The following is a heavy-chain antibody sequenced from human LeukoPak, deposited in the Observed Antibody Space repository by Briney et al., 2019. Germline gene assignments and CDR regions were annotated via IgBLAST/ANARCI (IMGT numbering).Heavy chain of an antibody. Sequence: GGSLRLSCAASGFTFSRYGMHWVRXASGKXLEWVALISYDGSNKYYADSVKGRFTISRDNSKNTLYLQMNSLRPEDTAVYYCAKGDPYGSGSYPVDYWGQGTLVTVSS. CDR2: ISYDGSNK. CDR3: AKGDPYGSGSYPVDY. J-gene: IGHJ4*02. CDR1: GFTFSRYG. V-gene: IGHV3-30*18. D-gene: IGHD3-10*01.